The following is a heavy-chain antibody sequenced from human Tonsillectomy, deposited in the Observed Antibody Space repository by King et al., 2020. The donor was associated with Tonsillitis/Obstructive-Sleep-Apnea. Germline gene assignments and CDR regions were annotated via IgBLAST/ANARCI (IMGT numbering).Heavy chain of an antibody. CDR1: GGSISSSSYY. D-gene: IGHD3-3*01. CDR2: RYYSGST. Sequence: LQLQESGPGLVKPSETLSLTCTVSGGSISSSSYYWGGIRQPPGKGLEWIGSRYYSGSTYYNPSLKSRVTISVDTSKNQFALKLSSVTAADTAVYYCARLIPGITIFGVVPTYFDYWGQGTLVTVSS. J-gene: IGHJ4*02. V-gene: IGHV4-39*01. CDR3: ARLIPGITIFGVVPTYFDY.